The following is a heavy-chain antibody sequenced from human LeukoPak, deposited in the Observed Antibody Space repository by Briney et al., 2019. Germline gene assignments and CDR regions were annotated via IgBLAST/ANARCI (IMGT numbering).Heavy chain of an antibody. J-gene: IGHJ5*02. D-gene: IGHD2-15*01. CDR2: IYYSGST. Sequence: SETLSPTCTVPGGSISSSNYYWGWIRQPPGKGLEWIGSIYYSGSTYYNPSLKSRVTISVDTSKNQFSLKLSSVTAADTGVYYCARLDGYCSGGSCYSVSFVDPWGQGTLVTVSS. CDR3: ARLDGYCSGGSCYSVSFVDP. CDR1: GGSISSSNYY. V-gene: IGHV4-39*01.